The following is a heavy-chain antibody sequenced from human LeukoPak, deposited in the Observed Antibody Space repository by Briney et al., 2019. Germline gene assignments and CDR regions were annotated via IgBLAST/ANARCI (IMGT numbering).Heavy chain of an antibody. CDR2: IYYSGSN. J-gene: IGHJ3*02. Sequence: SDTLSLTCTVSGCSISSYSYYWVWLPQPPGKGLVGFVSIYYSGSNYYNPSLKSRATISVDSSNNPFSLKLSPVTAAHTAVYYWARHVGVSGPPRGTFDMGGEGPVATVSS. CDR1: GCSISSYSYY. CDR3: ARHVGVSGPPRGTFDM. V-gene: IGHV4-39*01. D-gene: IGHD6-19*01.